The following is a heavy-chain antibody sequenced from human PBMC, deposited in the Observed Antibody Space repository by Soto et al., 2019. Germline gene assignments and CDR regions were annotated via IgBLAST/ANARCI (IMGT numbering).Heavy chain of an antibody. CDR2: IYSGGST. J-gene: IGHJ5*02. D-gene: IGHD6-19*01. CDR1: GFTVSSNY. V-gene: IGHV3-53*04. CDR3: ARGGAVAGTEGWFDP. Sequence: GESLKISCAASGFTVSSNYMSWVRPAPGKGLEWVSVIYSGGSTYYADSVKGRFTISRHNSKNTRYLQMNSLRAEDTAVYYVARGGAVAGTEGWFDPWGQGTLVTVSS.